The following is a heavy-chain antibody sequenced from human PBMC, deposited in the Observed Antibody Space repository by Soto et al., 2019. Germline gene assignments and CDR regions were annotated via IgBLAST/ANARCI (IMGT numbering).Heavy chain of an antibody. D-gene: IGHD5-18*01. V-gene: IGHV3-21*01. CDR2: ISSSSSYI. CDR1: GFTFSSYS. J-gene: IGHJ6*02. Sequence: GSLRLSCVASGFTFSSYSINWVRQAPGKGLEWVSSISSSSSYIYYADSVKGRFTISRDNAKNSLYLQMNSLRAEDTAVYYCARDRGGYSSLDNYYYGMDVWGQGTTVTVSS. CDR3: ARDRGGYSSLDNYYYGMDV.